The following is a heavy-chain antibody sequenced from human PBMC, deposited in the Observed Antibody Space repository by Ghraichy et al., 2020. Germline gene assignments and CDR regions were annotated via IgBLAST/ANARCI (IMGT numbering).Heavy chain of an antibody. CDR3: ASSLGFLEWLLGYY. D-gene: IGHD3-3*01. J-gene: IGHJ4*02. V-gene: IGHV3-30*04. Sequence: GGSLRLSCAASGFTFSSYAMHWVRQAPGKGLEWVAVISYDGSNKYYADSVKGRFTISRDNSKNTLYLQMNSLRAEDTAVYYCASSLGFLEWLLGYYWGQGTLVTVSS. CDR1: GFTFSSYA. CDR2: ISYDGSNK.